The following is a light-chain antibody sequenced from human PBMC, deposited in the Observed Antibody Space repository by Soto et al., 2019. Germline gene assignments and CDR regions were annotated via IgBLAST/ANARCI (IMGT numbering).Light chain of an antibody. CDR3: SSYTNKDTLL. Sequence: QSALTQPASVSGSPGQSITISCTGTSSDVGGYDHVSWYQQHPGKAPKLMIYDVTVRPSGISPRFSGSKSDNPASLAVSGLQPEDEAYYYCSSYTNKDTLLFGGGTKLTVL. V-gene: IGLV2-14*03. J-gene: IGLJ3*02. CDR1: SSDVGGYDH. CDR2: DVT.